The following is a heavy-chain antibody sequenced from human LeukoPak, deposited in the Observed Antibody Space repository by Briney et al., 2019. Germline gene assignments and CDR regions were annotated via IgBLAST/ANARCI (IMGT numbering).Heavy chain of an antibody. Sequence: PSGTLSLTCTVSGDSISSGDYYWSWIRQRAGKGLEWIGRISSSGSTNYNPSLKSRVTISVDTSKNQFSLKLSSVTAADTAVYFCASGPYSYDSSGAFDIWGQGTMVTVSS. CDR2: ISSSGST. V-gene: IGHV4-61*02. CDR1: GDSISSGDYY. J-gene: IGHJ3*02. D-gene: IGHD3-22*01. CDR3: ASGPYSYDSSGAFDI.